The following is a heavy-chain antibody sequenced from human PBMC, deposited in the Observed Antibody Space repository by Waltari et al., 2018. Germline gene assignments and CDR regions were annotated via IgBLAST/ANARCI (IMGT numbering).Heavy chain of an antibody. CDR3: ARDHSTSWSHDAYDV. D-gene: IGHD2-2*01. J-gene: IGHJ3*01. V-gene: IGHV4-38-2*02. CDR1: DQSIKRGFS. Sequence: QVKLQESGPGLVRPSETLSLTCLVYDQSIKRGFSWGWHRLPPGKGLEWIGSVYHSGATYYNPSLSSRVTISVDTSKNQVFLRLASVTAADTGMYYCARDHSTSWSHDAYDVWGPGTMVTVAS. CDR2: VYHSGAT.